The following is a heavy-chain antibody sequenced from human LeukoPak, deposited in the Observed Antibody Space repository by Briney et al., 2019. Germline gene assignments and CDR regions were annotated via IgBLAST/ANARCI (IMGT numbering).Heavy chain of an antibody. D-gene: IGHD3-10*01. CDR1: GGSISSYY. CDR3: ARDRGATFDY. V-gene: IGHV4-59*01. Sequence: SETLSLTCTVSGGSISSYYWSWIRQPPGKGLEWIGYIYYSGSTNYNPSLKSRVTISVDTSKNQFSLKLSSVTAADTAVYYCARDRGATFDYWGQGTLVTVSS. CDR2: IYYSGST. J-gene: IGHJ4*02.